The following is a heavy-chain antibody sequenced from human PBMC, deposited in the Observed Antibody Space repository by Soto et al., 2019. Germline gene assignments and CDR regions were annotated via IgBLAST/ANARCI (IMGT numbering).Heavy chain of an antibody. CDR1: GGSISSYY. CDR3: ARDQYGSGSYYLPGYYGMDV. J-gene: IGHJ6*02. V-gene: IGHV4-59*01. Sequence: SETLSLTCTVSGGSISSYYWSWIQQPPGKGLEWIGYIYYSGSTNYNPSLKSRVTISVDTSKNQFSLKLSSVTAADTAVYYCARDQYGSGSYYLPGYYGMDVWGQGTTVTVSS. D-gene: IGHD3-10*01. CDR2: IYYSGST.